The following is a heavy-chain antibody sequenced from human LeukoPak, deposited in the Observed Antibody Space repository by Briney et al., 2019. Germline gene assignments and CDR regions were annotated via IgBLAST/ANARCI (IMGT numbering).Heavy chain of an antibody. CDR3: TKSDWFDP. CDR2: IKNDGSST. CDR1: GFTFSSYW. V-gene: IGHV3-74*01. Sequence: GGSLRLSCVASGFTFSSYWMHWVRQGPGKGLVWVSRIKNDGSSTSYADSVKGRFTISRDNAKNTLYLQMNSLRAEDTAVYYCTKSDWFDPWGQGTLVTVSS. J-gene: IGHJ5*02.